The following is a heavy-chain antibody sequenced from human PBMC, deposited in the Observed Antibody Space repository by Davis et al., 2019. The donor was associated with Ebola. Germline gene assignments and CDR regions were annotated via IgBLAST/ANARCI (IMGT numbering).Heavy chain of an antibody. CDR1: GFTFSSYA. V-gene: IGHV3-30*14. CDR2: ISYDGSNK. CDR3: ARDQVAVAGRPGYFDL. Sequence: PGGSLRLSCAASGFTFSSYAMHWVRQAPGKGLEWVAVISYDGSNKYYADSVKGRFTISRHNSKNTLYLQMNSLRAEDTAVYYCARDQVAVAGRPGYFDLWGRGTLVTVSS. D-gene: IGHD6-19*01. J-gene: IGHJ2*01.